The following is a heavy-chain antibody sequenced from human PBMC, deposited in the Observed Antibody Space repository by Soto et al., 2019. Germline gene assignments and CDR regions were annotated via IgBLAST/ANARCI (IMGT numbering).Heavy chain of an antibody. Sequence: EVQLLESGGGLVQPGGSLKVSCAASGFTFSNYAMTWVRQAPGKGLEWVSTIGGSGAGTYYADSVKGRFTISRDNSKNPLYLPMSSLRAKDTAVYYCAKDRPSDYYTSGSYSDYWGQGSLVTVSS. V-gene: IGHV3-23*01. J-gene: IGHJ4*02. CDR3: AKDRPSDYYTSGSYSDY. CDR2: IGGSGAGT. D-gene: IGHD3-10*01. CDR1: GFTFSNYA.